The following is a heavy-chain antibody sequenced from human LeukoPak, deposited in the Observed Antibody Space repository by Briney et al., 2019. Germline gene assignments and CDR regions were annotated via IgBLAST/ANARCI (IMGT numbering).Heavy chain of an antibody. J-gene: IGHJ4*02. Sequence: ASVKVSCKASGYTFTGYYMHWVRQAPGQGLEWMGWINPNSGGTNYAQKFQGRVTMTRDTSISTAYMELRSLRSDDTAVYYCVRDLGDSSSLTFFDYWGQGSLVTVSS. D-gene: IGHD6-13*01. CDR3: VRDLGDSSSLTFFDY. V-gene: IGHV1-2*02. CDR1: GYTFTGYY. CDR2: INPNSGGT.